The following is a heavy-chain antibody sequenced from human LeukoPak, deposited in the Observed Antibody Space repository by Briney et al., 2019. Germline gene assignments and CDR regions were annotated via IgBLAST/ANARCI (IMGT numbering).Heavy chain of an antibody. J-gene: IGHJ6*02. CDR3: ARGATIPGDYYYYGMDV. CDR1: GFTFSDYY. V-gene: IGHV3-11*01. CDR2: ISSSGSTL. D-gene: IGHD5-12*01. Sequence: GGSLRLSCAASGFTFSDYYMSWIRQAPGKGLEWVSYISSSGSTLYYADSVKGRFTISRDNAKNSLYLQMNSLRAEDTAVYYCARGATIPGDYYYYGMDVWGQGTTVTVSS.